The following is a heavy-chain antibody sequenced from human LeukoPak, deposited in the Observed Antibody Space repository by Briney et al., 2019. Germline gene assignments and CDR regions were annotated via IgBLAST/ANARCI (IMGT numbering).Heavy chain of an antibody. V-gene: IGHV1-69*06. CDR3: ARVKPEGDRFGVVIGFNFDY. CDR2: IIPIFGTA. CDR1: GGTFSSYA. D-gene: IGHD3-3*01. Sequence: ASVKVSCKASGGTFSSYAISWVRQAPGQGLEWMGGIIPIFGTANYAQKFQGRVTITADKSTSTAYMELSSLRSEDTAVYYCARVKPEGDRFGVVIGFNFDYWGQGTLVTVSS. J-gene: IGHJ4*02.